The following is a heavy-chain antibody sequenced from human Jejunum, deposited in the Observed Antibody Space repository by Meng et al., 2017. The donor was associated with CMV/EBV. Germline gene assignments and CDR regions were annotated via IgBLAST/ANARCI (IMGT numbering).Heavy chain of an antibody. CDR1: GGSISSNGYY. V-gene: IGHV4-39*01. J-gene: IGHJ4*02. CDR2: IYHSGST. Sequence: QLHLQESGTGLVKPSATLSLPCTVSGGSISSNGYYWDWVRQPPGKGLEWIGAIYHSGSTSYNPSLQSRVTMFVDTSKNQFSLMLTSVTATDTAVYYCARRRGGSGRDCWGQGTLVTVSS. D-gene: IGHD3-10*01. CDR3: ARRRGGSGRDC.